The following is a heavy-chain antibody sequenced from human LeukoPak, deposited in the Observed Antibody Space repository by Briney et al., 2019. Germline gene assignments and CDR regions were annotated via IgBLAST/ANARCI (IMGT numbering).Heavy chain of an antibody. V-gene: IGHV3-23*01. CDR1: GFTFNMYA. CDR2: INAGGGNT. D-gene: IGHD4-23*01. J-gene: IGHJ3*02. Sequence: GGSLRLSCAASGFTFNMYAMAWVRQAPGKGLEWVSGINAGGGNTYYADSVKGRFTISRDNSKNTLYLQMNSLRVADTAIYYCAKIRYGGDVFYMWGQGTMVTVSS. CDR3: AKIRYGGDVFYM.